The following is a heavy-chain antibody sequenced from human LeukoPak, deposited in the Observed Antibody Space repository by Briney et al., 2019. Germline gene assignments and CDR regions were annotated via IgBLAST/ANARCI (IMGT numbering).Heavy chain of an antibody. Sequence: GEPLKISCKGSGYSFTSHRIGWVRQMPGKGLEWMGIIYPGDSDTRYSPSFQGQVTLSDDKSISTAYLQWSSLKASDTAMYYCARTVAAAGTNFDYWGQGTLVTVSS. CDR3: ARTVAAAGTNFDY. CDR2: IYPGDSDT. J-gene: IGHJ4*02. D-gene: IGHD6-13*01. CDR1: GYSFTSHR. V-gene: IGHV5-51*01.